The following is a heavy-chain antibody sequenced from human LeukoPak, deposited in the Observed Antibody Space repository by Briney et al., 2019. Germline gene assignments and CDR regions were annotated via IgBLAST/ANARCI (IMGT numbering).Heavy chain of an antibody. CDR3: AGKSSSWFTTVAY. Sequence: GGSLRLSCEGSGFTFSTSWMHWVRQAPGKGLVWVSRIDSDGSRITYADSVKGRFTISRDNAKNTVYLQMNSLRAEDTAVYYCAGKSSSWFTTVAYWGQGTLVTVSS. J-gene: IGHJ4*02. V-gene: IGHV3-74*03. CDR2: IDSDGSRI. D-gene: IGHD6-13*01. CDR1: GFTFSTSW.